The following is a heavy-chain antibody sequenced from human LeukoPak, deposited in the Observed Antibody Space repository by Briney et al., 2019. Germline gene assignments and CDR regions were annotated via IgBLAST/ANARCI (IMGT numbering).Heavy chain of an antibody. D-gene: IGHD3-22*01. CDR1: GYTFTGYY. CDR3: ASVAYYDSSGSLSWFDP. Sequence: ASVKVSCKASGYTFTGYYMHWVRQAPGQGLEWMGWINPNSGGTNYAQKFQGRVTMTRDTSISTAYMELSRLRSDDTAVYYCASVAYYDSSGSLSWFDPWGQGTLVTVSS. J-gene: IGHJ5*02. V-gene: IGHV1-2*02. CDR2: INPNSGGT.